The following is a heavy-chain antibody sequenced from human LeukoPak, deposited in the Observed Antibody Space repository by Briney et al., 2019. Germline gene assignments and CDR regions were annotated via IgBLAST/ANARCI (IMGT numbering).Heavy chain of an antibody. V-gene: IGHV3-21*01. CDR2: IGKTSRDM. CDR1: GFSFSTST. J-gene: IGHJ4*02. CDR3: VRGDNRDY. Sequence: GGSLRLSCAASGFSFSTSTMNWVRQAPGKGLEWISSIGKTSRDMYYADSVRGRFTISRDNAKNSLFLLMNSLGVEDTSVYYCVRGDNRDYWGQGTLVTVSS. D-gene: IGHD1-14*01.